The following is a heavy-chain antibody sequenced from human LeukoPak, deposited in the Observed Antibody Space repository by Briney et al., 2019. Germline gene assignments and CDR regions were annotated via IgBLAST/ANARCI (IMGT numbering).Heavy chain of an antibody. Sequence: ASVKVSCKASGYTFTGYYMHWVRQAPGQGLEWMGWINPNSGGTNYAQKFQGRVTMTRDMSTSTVYMELSSLRSEDTAVYYCARDQDYYEYYFDYWGQGTLVTVSS. D-gene: IGHD3-22*01. CDR2: INPNSGGT. CDR3: ARDQDYYEYYFDY. CDR1: GYTFTGYY. J-gene: IGHJ4*02. V-gene: IGHV1-2*02.